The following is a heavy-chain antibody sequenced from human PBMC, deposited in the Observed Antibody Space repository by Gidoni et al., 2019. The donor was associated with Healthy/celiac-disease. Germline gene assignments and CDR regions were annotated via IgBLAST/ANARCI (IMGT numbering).Heavy chain of an antibody. CDR3: ARDRLVRDRYYSYGMDV. Sequence: QVQRVQSGAEVKKPGSAVKVSGKASGGNFRSEAISWLRQAPGQGLEGMGGISPIFGTANYAQTFQGRVTIPADESTSTAYMELRSLRSDDTAVYYCARDRLVRDRYYSYGMDVWGHGPTVTVS. J-gene: IGHJ6*02. V-gene: IGHV1-69*01. CDR1: GGNFRSEA. D-gene: IGHD2-21*01. CDR2: ISPIFGTA.